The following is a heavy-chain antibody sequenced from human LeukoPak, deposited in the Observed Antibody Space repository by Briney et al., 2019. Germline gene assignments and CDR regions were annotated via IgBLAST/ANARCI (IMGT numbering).Heavy chain of an antibody. CDR3: TRVIVAVPGYFDYFDF. CDR1: GSSFSNHY. Sequence: GGSLRLSCTASGSSFSNHYMRWIRQAPGKGLEWVANINEDGSNKWHLGSVKGRFTVSRDNARNSLYLQTNSLRVEDTAVYYCTRVIVAVPGYFDYFDFWGQGVLVTVSS. CDR2: INEDGSNK. D-gene: IGHD6-19*01. J-gene: IGHJ4*02. V-gene: IGHV3-7*01.